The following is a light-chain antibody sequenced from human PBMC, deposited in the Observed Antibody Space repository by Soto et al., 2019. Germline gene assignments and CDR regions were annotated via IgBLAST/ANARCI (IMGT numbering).Light chain of an antibody. CDR2: AAS. J-gene: IGKJ4*01. CDR3: QHSYSTHALT. V-gene: IGKV1-39*01. Sequence: DIQMTQSPSSLSASVGDRVTITCRASQSISSYLNWYQQKPGKAPKLLIYAASSLQSGVPSRFSGSGSGTDFTLNISSLQPEDFATYYCQHSYSTHALTFGGGTKVEIK. CDR1: QSISSY.